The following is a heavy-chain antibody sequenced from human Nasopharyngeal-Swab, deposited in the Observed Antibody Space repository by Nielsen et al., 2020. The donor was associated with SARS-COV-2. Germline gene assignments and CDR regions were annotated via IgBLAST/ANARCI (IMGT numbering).Heavy chain of an antibody. D-gene: IGHD1-1*01. J-gene: IGHJ5*02. Sequence: SETLSLTCAVYGGSFSGHYWSWIRQPPGKGLEWIGQINHSGSTNYNPSLKSRVTISIDTSKNQFSLKLFSVTAADTAVYYCARGTRWFDPWGQGTLVTVSS. CDR2: INHSGST. CDR1: GGSFSGHY. V-gene: IGHV4-34*01. CDR3: ARGTRWFDP.